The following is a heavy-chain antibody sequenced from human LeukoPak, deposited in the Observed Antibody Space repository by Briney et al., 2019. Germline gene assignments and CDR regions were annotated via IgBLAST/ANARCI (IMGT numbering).Heavy chain of an antibody. CDR1: GFTFSSYW. CDR2: INNDGSFT. V-gene: IGHV3-74*01. CDR3: ARERGYSGYDLDY. D-gene: IGHD5-12*01. Sequence: GGSLRLSCAASGFTFSSYWMHWVRQAAGKGLVWVSRINNDGSFTNYADSVKGRFTISRDNAKNTLYLQMNSLRAEDTALYYCARERGYSGYDLDYWGQGTLVTVSS. J-gene: IGHJ4*02.